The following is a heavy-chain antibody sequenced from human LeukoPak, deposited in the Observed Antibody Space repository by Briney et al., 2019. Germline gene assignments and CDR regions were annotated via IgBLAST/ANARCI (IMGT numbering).Heavy chain of an antibody. CDR3: AREPVGAARGGFDY. CDR2: IYYSGST. V-gene: IGHV4-59*01. CDR1: GGSISSYY. D-gene: IGHD6-6*01. Sequence: PSETLSLTCTVSGGSISSYYWSWIRQPPGKGLEWIGYIYYSGSTNYNPSLRSRVTISVDTSKNQFSLKLSSVTAADTAVYYCAREPVGAARGGFDYWGQGTLVTVSS. J-gene: IGHJ4*02.